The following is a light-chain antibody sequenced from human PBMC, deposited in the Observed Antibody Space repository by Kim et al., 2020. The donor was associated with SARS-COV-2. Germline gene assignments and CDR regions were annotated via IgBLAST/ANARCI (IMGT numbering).Light chain of an antibody. Sequence: GQAIHSSCTGTSSDVGGYNYVSWYQQHPGKAPQLMIYDVSKRPSGVSNRFSGSKSGNTASLTISGLQAEDEADYYCSSYTSSSTVVFGGGTKLTVL. CDR1: SSDVGGYNY. V-gene: IGLV2-14*04. J-gene: IGLJ2*01. CDR2: DVS. CDR3: SSYTSSSTVV.